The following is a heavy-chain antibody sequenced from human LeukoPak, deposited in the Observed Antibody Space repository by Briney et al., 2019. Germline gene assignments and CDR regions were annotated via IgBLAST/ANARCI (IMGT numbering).Heavy chain of an antibody. CDR3: ATVVAATFNAFDI. CDR2: ISSSGSTI. Sequence: GGSLRLSCAASGFTFSDYYMSWIRQAPGKGLEWVSYISSSGSTIYYADSVKGRFTISRDNAKNSLYLQMNSLRAVDTAVYYCATVVAATFNAFDIWGQGTMVTVSS. D-gene: IGHD2-15*01. V-gene: IGHV3-11*01. J-gene: IGHJ3*02. CDR1: GFTFSDYY.